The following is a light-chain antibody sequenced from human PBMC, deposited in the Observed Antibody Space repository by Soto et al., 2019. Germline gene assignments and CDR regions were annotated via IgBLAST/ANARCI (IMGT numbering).Light chain of an antibody. CDR3: QQSYSGGT. V-gene: IGKV1-39*01. CDR1: QSISSY. CDR2: AAS. Sequence: DIQMTQSPSSLSASVGDRVTITCRASQSISSYLNWYQQKPGKAPKLLIYAASSLQSGVPSRFSGSGSGTDFTLTINSLQPEDFATYYCQQSYSGGTFGQGTKVEIK. J-gene: IGKJ1*01.